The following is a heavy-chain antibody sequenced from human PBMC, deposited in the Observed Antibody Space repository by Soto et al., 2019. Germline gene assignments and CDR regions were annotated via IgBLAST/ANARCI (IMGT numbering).Heavy chain of an antibody. Sequence: QLQLQESGPGLVKPSETLSLNCTVSGGSISSSSYYWGWIRQPPGKGLEWIGSIYYSGSTYYNPSLKRRVTISVDTSKNQFSLKLSSGTAADTAVDYCARPTHVAYYGMDVWGQGTTVTVSS. J-gene: IGHJ6*02. CDR1: GGSISSSSYY. D-gene: IGHD5-12*01. CDR3: ARPTHVAYYGMDV. CDR2: IYYSGST. V-gene: IGHV4-39*01.